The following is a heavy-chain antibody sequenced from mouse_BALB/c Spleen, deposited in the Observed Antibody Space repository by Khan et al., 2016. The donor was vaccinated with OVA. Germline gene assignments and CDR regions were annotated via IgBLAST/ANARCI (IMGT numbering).Heavy chain of an antibody. D-gene: IGHD1-1*01. J-gene: IGHJ2*01. CDR3: ARKNGSDFEY. V-gene: IGHV1-20*02. CDR1: GYSFTGYF. CDR2: INPHIGET. Sequence: VQLKQSGPELVKPGASVKISCKASGYSFTGYFMNWVMQSHGKSLEWIGRINPHIGETLYNQKFKGKATLTVDESSRTAHMELRSLASEDSAVYYCARKNGSDFEYWGQGTTLTVSS.